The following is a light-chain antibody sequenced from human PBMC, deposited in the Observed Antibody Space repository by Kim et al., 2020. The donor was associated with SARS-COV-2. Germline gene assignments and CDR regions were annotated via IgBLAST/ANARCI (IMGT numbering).Light chain of an antibody. CDR2: GAS. CDR3: QQYLNWPIT. Sequence: IVMTQSPATLAVSPGERVTLSCRASLGIRSNLAWYRQKPGQAPRLLIYGASSRDTGVPDRFSGSGSGTQFTLTISSLQSEDFAMYYCQQYLNWPITFGQGTRLDIK. J-gene: IGKJ5*01. CDR1: LGIRSN. V-gene: IGKV3D-15*01.